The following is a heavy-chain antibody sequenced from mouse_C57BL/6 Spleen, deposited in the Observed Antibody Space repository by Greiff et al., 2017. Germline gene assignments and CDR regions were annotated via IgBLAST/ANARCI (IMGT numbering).Heavy chain of an antibody. V-gene: IGHV1-82*01. Sequence: VMLVESGPELVKPGASVKISCKASGYAFSSSWMNWVKQRPGKGLEWIGRIYPGDGDTNYNGKFKGKATLTADKSSSTAYMQLSSLTSEDSAVYFCARHAPGWYFDVWGTGTTLTVSS. J-gene: IGHJ1*03. CDR2: IYPGDGDT. CDR1: GYAFSSSW. CDR3: ARHAPGWYFDV.